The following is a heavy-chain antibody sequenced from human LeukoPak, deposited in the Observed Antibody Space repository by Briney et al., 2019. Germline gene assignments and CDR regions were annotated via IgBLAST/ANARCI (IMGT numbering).Heavy chain of an antibody. CDR2: IYHSGTT. CDR3: ARDRRVYYDSSGSGDAFDI. Sequence: SETLSLTCTVSGGSISSGGYYWSWIRQHPGKGLEWIGYIYHSGTTYYKPSLKSRVTISVDTSKNQFSLKLSSVTAADTAVYYCARDRRVYYDSSGSGDAFDIWGQGTMVTVSS. V-gene: IGHV4-31*03. J-gene: IGHJ3*02. CDR1: GGSISSGGYY. D-gene: IGHD3-22*01.